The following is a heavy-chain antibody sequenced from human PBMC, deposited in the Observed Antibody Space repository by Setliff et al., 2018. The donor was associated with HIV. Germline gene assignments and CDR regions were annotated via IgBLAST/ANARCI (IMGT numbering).Heavy chain of an antibody. Sequence: PGGSLRLSCAASGFTFSSYAMSWVRQAPGKGLEWVSAISGSGGSTYYADSVKGRFTISRDNSKNTLYLQMNSMRAEDTAVYYCAKGRYSSGANYYYYYMDVWGKGTTVTVS. CDR3: AKGRYSSGANYYYYYMDV. CDR1: GFTFSSYA. D-gene: IGHD6-19*01. J-gene: IGHJ6*03. CDR2: ISGSGGST. V-gene: IGHV3-23*01.